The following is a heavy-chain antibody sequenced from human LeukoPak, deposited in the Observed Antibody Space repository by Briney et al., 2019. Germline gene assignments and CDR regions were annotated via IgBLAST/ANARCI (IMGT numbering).Heavy chain of an antibody. J-gene: IGHJ6*03. D-gene: IGHD5-12*01. CDR2: IYASGST. CDR3: ARATSSYFYYMDV. CDR1: GGSISSGSYY. V-gene: IGHV4-61*02. Sequence: TLSLTCTVSGGSISSGSYYWSWFRQPAEKGLEWIGRIYASGSTYYNPSLKSRVTISADTSKNQFSLNVSSVTAADTAVYYCARATSSYFYYMDVWGKGTTVTISS.